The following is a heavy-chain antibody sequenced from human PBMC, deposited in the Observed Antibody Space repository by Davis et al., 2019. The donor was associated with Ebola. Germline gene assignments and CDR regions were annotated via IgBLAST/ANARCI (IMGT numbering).Heavy chain of an antibody. D-gene: IGHD6-19*01. CDR2: ISSDETYK. J-gene: IGHJ6*02. Sequence: PGGSLRLSCAASGFTFNNYGMHWVRQAPGKGLEWVAVISSDETYKYYLDSVKGRFTVTRDNSKNMLYLQMNSLRAEDTAVYYCAKSLYNSDPTHYYYYYGMDVWGQGTTVTVSS. V-gene: IGHV3-33*06. CDR3: AKSLYNSDPTHYYYYYGMDV. CDR1: GFTFNNYG.